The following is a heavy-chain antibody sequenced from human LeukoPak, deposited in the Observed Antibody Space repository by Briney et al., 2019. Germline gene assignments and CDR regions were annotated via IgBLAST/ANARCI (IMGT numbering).Heavy chain of an antibody. V-gene: IGHV4-59*08. CDR3: ARHYSGSYPLDF. J-gene: IGHJ4*02. CDR2: IYSSGST. CDR1: GGSIRGYF. Sequence: SETLSLTCTVSGGSIRGYFWSWVRQPPGKGLEGIGHIYSSGSTTYTPSLQGRVTISLDTSKNQFSLKLSSVTAADTAVYYCARHYSGSYPLDFWGQGTLVTVSS. D-gene: IGHD3-10*01.